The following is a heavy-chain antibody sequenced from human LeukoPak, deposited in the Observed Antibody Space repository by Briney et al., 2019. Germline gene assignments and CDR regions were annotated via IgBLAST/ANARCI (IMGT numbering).Heavy chain of an antibody. CDR3: ARMATLLSYYYGMDV. J-gene: IGHJ6*02. Sequence: GASVKVSCKASRYTFTGYYMHWVRQAPGQGLEWMGRINPNSGGTNYAQKFQGRVTMTRDTSISTAYMELSRLRSDDTAVYYCARMATLLSYYYGMDVWGQGTTVTVSS. CDR2: INPNSGGT. V-gene: IGHV1-2*06. D-gene: IGHD2-15*01. CDR1: RYTFTGYY.